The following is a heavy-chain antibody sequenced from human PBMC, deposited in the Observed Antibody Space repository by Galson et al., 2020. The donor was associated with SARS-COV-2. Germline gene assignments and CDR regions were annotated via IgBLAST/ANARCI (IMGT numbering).Heavy chain of an antibody. CDR3: ATERDILTGYYNVGGIDY. V-gene: IGHV3-30*03. J-gene: IGHJ4*02. CDR1: GFTFSSYG. Sequence: GGYLRLSCAASGFTFSSYGMHWVRQAPGKGLEWVAVISYDGSNKYYADSVKGRFTISRDNSKNTLYLQMNSLRAEDTAVYYCATERDILTGYYNVGGIDYVGQGTLVTVSS. CDR2: ISYDGSNK. D-gene: IGHD3-9*01.